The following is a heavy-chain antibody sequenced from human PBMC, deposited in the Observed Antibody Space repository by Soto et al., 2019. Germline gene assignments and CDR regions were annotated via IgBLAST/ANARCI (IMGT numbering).Heavy chain of an antibody. V-gene: IGHV1-18*01. CDR1: GYTFTSYG. D-gene: IGHD3-22*01. CDR3: AAPRPHDSSGYYGEYDAFDI. J-gene: IGHJ3*02. Sequence: ASVKVSCKASGYTFTSYGISWVRQAPGKGLEWMGCFDAEDGETNYAQKFQDRVTITRDMSTSTAYMELSSLRSEDTAVYYCAAPRPHDSSGYYGEYDAFDIWGQGTMVTVSS. CDR2: FDAEDGET.